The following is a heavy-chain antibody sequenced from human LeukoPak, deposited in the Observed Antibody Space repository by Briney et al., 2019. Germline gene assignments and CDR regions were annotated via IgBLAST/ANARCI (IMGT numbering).Heavy chain of an antibody. V-gene: IGHV4-30-2*01. D-gene: IGHD4-23*01. J-gene: IGHJ4*02. CDR2: IYHSGST. CDR1: GGSISSGGYS. Sequence: SQTLSLTCAVFGGSISSGGYSWSWIRQPPGKGLEWIGYIYHSGSTYYNPSLKSRVTISVDTSKNQFSLKLSSVTAADTAVYYCARHLLYYGGNFIDYWGQGTLVTVSS. CDR3: ARHLLYYGGNFIDY.